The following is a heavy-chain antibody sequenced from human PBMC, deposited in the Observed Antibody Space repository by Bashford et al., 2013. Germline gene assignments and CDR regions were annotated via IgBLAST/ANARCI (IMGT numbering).Heavy chain of an antibody. CDR3: ASQRDRGDCSGRSCLFDP. D-gene: IGHD2-15*01. CDR1: GGSFSTNNYY. V-gene: IGHV4-39*01. J-gene: IGHJ5*02. CDR2: IFYTGST. Sequence: SETLSLTCTVSGGSFSTNNYYWGWVRQPPGEGLEWIGTIFYTGSTYYNPSLKSRVIISADTSKNQFSLKLHSVTAADTAVYFCASQRDRGDCSGRSCLFDPWGQGILVTVSS.